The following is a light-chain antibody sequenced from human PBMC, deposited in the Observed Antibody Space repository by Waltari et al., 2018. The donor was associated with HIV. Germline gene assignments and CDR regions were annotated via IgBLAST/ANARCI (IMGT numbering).Light chain of an antibody. CDR3: SSYTSSSPYV. Sequence: QSALTQPASVSGSPGQSITISCTGTSSDVGGYNYVSWYQQHPGKAPKLMIYEVSNRSSGVSKRFSGSKSCNTASLTISGLQAEDEADYYCSSYTSSSPYVFGTGTKVTVL. V-gene: IGLV2-14*01. CDR1: SSDVGGYNY. J-gene: IGLJ1*01. CDR2: EVS.